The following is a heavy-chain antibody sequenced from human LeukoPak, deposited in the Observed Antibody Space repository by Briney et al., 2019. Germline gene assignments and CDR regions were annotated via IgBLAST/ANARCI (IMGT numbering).Heavy chain of an antibody. CDR3: AREGGGETNGAFDI. J-gene: IGHJ3*02. CDR2: IYTSGST. D-gene: IGHD3-16*01. Sequence: TSETLSLTCTVAGGSISSYYWSWIRQPAGTGLEWIGRIYTSGSTNYNPSLKSRVTMSVDTSKNQFSLKLSSVTAADTAAYYCAREGGGETNGAFDIWGQGTMVTVSS. CDR1: GGSISSYY. V-gene: IGHV4-4*07.